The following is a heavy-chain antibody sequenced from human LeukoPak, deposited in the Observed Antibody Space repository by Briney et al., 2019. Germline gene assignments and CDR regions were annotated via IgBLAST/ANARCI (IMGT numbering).Heavy chain of an antibody. CDR1: GGTFSSYA. V-gene: IGHV1-69*04. Sequence: SVKVSCKASGGTFSSYAISRVRQAPGQGLEWMGRIIPILGIANYAQKFQGRVTITADKSTSTAYMELSSLRSEDTAVYYCARAPGIAAAGTGFDPWGQGTLVTVSS. CDR3: ARAPGIAAAGTGFDP. CDR2: IIPILGIA. J-gene: IGHJ5*02. D-gene: IGHD6-13*01.